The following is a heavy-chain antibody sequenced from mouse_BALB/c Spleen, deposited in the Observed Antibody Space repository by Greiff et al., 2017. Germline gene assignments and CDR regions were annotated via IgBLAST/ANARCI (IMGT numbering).Heavy chain of an antibody. CDR1: GYTFTSYY. CDR2: IYPGNVNT. V-gene: IGHV1S56*01. J-gene: IGHJ4*01. Sequence: QVQLQQSGPELVKPGASVRISCKASGYTFTSYYIHWVKQRPGQGLEWIGWIYPGNVNTKYNEKFKGKATLTADKSSSTAYMQLSSLTSEDSAVYFCAREGVGYYAMDYWGQGTSVTVSS. CDR3: AREGVGYYAMDY.